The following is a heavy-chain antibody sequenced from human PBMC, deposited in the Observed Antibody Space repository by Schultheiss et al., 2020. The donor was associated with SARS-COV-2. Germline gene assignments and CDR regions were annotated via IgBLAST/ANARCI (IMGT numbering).Heavy chain of an antibody. CDR3: ARIRVRCGSASCHHYYYYGMDA. J-gene: IGHJ6*02. CDR2: IYYSGST. Sequence: SETLSLTCTVSGGSISSYYWSWTRQPPGKGLEWIGYIYYSGSTNYNPSLKSRVTISVDTSKNQFSLKLSSVTAADTAVYYCARIRVRCGSASCHHYYYYGMDAWGQGTTVTVSS. V-gene: IGHV4-59*12. D-gene: IGHD2-2*01. CDR1: GGSISSYY.